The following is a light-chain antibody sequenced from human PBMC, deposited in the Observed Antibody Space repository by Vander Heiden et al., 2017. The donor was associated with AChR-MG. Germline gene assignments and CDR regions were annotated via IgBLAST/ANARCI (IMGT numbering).Light chain of an antibody. J-gene: IGKJ1*01. V-gene: IGKV3-11*01. CDR2: DAS. CDR3: QQRSNWPPEVT. CDR1: QSVSSY. Sequence: EIVLTQSPATLSLSPGERATLSCRASQSVSSYLAWYQQKPGQAPRLLIYDASNRATGIPARFSGSGSGTDFTLTISSLEPEDFAVYYCQQRSNWPPEVTFGHGTKVEIK.